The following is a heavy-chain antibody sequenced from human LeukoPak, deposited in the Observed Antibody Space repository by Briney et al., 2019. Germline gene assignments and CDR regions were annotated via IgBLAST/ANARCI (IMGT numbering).Heavy chain of an antibody. D-gene: IGHD6-19*01. J-gene: IGHJ5*02. CDR2: IYHSGST. Sequence: PSEPLTLTCAVSGYSISSSYYWGWIRQPPGKGLEWIGSIYHSGSTYYNPSLKSRVTISVDTSKNQFSLRLGSVTAADTAVYYCARGVAVAANCFDPWGQGTLVIVSS. CDR1: GYSISSSYY. V-gene: IGHV4-38-2*01. CDR3: ARGVAVAANCFDP.